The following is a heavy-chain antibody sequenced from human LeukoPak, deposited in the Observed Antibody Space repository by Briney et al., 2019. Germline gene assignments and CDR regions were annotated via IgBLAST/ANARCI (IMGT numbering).Heavy chain of an antibody. CDR2: IYYSGST. J-gene: IGHJ4*02. CDR1: GGSISSSSYY. Sequence: PSETLSLTCTVSGGSISSSSYYWGWIRQPPGKGLEWIGSIYYSGSTYYNPSLKSRVTISVDTSRNQFSLKLSSVTAADTAVYYCARRGVYSSSWYPEWGQGTLVTVSS. CDR3: ARRGVYSSSWYPE. V-gene: IGHV4-39*01. D-gene: IGHD6-13*01.